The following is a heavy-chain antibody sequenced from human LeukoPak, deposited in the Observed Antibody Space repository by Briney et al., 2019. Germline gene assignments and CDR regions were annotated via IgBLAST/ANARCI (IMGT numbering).Heavy chain of an antibody. Sequence: PGGSLRLSCAASGFTFSSYAMSWVRQAPGKGLEWVSAISTSGGSTYNGDAVKGRFNISRDNSKNTLYLQMNSLRAEDTAVYYCAKHGKYYYGSGSYYNGDYWGQGTLVTVSS. V-gene: IGHV3-23*01. CDR1: GFTFSSYA. J-gene: IGHJ4*02. D-gene: IGHD3-10*01. CDR2: ISTSGGST. CDR3: AKHGKYYYGSGSYYNGDY.